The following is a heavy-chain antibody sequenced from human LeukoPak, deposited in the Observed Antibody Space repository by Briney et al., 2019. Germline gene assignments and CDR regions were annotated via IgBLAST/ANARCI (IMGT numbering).Heavy chain of an antibody. CDR3: ASAGIAAPGLDY. CDR1: GGSISSGSYC. Sequence: SETLSLTCTVSGGSISSGSYCWSWIRQPAGKRLEWIGHIHTSGSTNYSPSLKSRVTISVDTSKNQFSLKLYSVTAADTAVYYCASAGIAAPGLDYWGQGTLVTVSS. J-gene: IGHJ4*02. V-gene: IGHV4-61*09. CDR2: IHTSGST. D-gene: IGHD6-13*01.